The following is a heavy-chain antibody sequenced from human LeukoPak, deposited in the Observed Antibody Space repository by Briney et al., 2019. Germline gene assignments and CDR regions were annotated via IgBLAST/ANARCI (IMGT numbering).Heavy chain of an antibody. CDR3: ARGSYTSSWYYFDY. J-gene: IGHJ4*02. Sequence: SETLSLTCTVSGGSISSGDYYWSWIRQPPGKGLEWIGYIYYSRSTYYNPSLKSRITISVDTSKNQFSLKLSSVTAADTAVYYCARGSYTSSWYYFDYWGQGTLVTVSS. D-gene: IGHD6-13*01. CDR2: IYYSRST. V-gene: IGHV4-30-4*08. CDR1: GGSISSGDYY.